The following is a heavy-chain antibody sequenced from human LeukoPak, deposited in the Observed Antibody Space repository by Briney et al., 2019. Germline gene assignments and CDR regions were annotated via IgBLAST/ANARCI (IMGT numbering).Heavy chain of an antibody. J-gene: IGHJ3*02. CDR3: ARTVHCSSTSCPTFDI. V-gene: IGHV4-4*07. CDR1: GGSISSYY. CDR2: IYISVST. D-gene: IGHD2-2*01. Sequence: PSETLSLTCAVSGGSISSYYWSWIRQPAGKGLEWIGRIYISVSTNYNPSLKSRVTMSVDTSKNQFSLKLSSVTAADTAVYYCARTVHCSSTSCPTFDIWGQGTMVTVSS.